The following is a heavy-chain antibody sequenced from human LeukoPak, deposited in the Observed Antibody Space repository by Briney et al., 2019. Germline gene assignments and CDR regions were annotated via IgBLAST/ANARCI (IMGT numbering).Heavy chain of an antibody. D-gene: IGHD6-25*01. CDR3: ARDRDRSHYRSVGY. Sequence: ASVKVSCKASGYTFTGYYMHWVRQAPGQGLEWMGWINPNSGGTNYAQKFQGRVTMTRDTSISTAYMELSRLRSDDTAVYYCARDRDRSHYRSVGYWGQGTLVTVSS. J-gene: IGHJ4*02. CDR2: INPNSGGT. CDR1: GYTFTGYY. V-gene: IGHV1-2*02.